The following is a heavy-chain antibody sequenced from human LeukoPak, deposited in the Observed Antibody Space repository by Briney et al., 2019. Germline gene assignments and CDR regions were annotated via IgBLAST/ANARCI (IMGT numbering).Heavy chain of an antibody. CDR2: INWDGGST. J-gene: IGHJ4*02. Sequence: GGSLRLSCAASGFTFDEYGMSWVRQAPGKGLEWVSSINWDGGSTAYADSVQGRFTISRDNAKNSLHLQIKSLRAEDTALYYCARDSFSGSSLDYWGRGTLATVSS. D-gene: IGHD1-26*01. V-gene: IGHV3-20*04. CDR1: GFTFDEYG. CDR3: ARDSFSGSSLDY.